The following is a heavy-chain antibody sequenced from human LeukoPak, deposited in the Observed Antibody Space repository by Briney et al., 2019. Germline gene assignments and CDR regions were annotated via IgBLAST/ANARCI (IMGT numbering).Heavy chain of an antibody. V-gene: IGHV1-2*02. J-gene: IGHJ4*02. CDR1: QYLFANYY. CDR3: VTSRYSGHDLGY. CDR2: INPDGHGS. Sequence: ASVKVSCKTPQYLFANYYIHWVRQAPGHGLDWLGRINPDGHGSSYARKILGRVIMTTDTSINTAYMELSILTSDDTAVYFCVTSRYSGHDLGYWGQGTLVTVSS. D-gene: IGHD5-12*01.